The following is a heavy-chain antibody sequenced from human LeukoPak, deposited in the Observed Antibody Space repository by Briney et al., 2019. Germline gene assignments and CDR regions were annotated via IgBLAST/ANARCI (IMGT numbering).Heavy chain of an antibody. CDR2: TYYRSKWYN. Sequence: SQTLSLTCAISGDSVSSNSAAWNWIRQSPSRGLEWLGRTYYRSKWYNDYAVSVKSRITINPDTSKNQFSLQLNSVTPEDTAVYYCARSPSVAGPGFVWLYAFDIWGQGTMVTVSS. J-gene: IGHJ3*02. V-gene: IGHV6-1*01. CDR1: GDSVSSNSAA. CDR3: ARSPSVAGPGFVWLYAFDI. D-gene: IGHD6-19*01.